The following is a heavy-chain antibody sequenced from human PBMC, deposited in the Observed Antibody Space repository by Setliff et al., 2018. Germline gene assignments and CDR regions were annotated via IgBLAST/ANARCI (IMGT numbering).Heavy chain of an antibody. CDR3: ARGDVYSGSYYHFDY. Sequence: GASVKVSCKASGDTSTTYAIHWVRQAPGQGLEWMGWINAGNGNIRYSQNFQGRVTITRDTSASTAYMELSSLTSEDTAIYYCARGDVYSGSYYHFDYWGQGTLVTSPQ. D-gene: IGHD1-26*01. CDR1: GDTSTTYA. J-gene: IGHJ4*02. V-gene: IGHV1-3*01. CDR2: INAGNGNI.